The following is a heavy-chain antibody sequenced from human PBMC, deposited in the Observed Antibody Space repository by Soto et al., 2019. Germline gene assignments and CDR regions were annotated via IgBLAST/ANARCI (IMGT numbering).Heavy chain of an antibody. CDR3: ARHVRGWQLMLDN. V-gene: IGHV4-39*01. J-gene: IGHJ4*02. D-gene: IGHD6-13*01. CDR2: IYFTGST. CDR1: GGSISSSSYY. Sequence: QLQLQESGPGLVKASETLSLSCTVSGGSISSSSYYWGWIRQPPGKGLEWIGSIYFTGSTHYNVSLSSRVIISVDTSSNQFSLTLSSVTATDTAIYYCARHVRGWQLMLDNWGQGSLVTVSS.